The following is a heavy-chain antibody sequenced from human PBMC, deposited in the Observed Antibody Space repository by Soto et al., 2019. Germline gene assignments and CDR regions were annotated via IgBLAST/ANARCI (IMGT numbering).Heavy chain of an antibody. CDR1: GGSISSYY. V-gene: IGHV4-59*12. Sequence: SETLSLTCTFSGGSISSYYWSCIRQPPGKGLEWIGYTYQSGSAYYNPSLKSRVTISVDRSKNQFSLNLTSVTAADTAVYYCARDYYGMDVWGQGTTVTVSS. CDR3: ARDYYGMDV. J-gene: IGHJ6*02. CDR2: TYQSGSA.